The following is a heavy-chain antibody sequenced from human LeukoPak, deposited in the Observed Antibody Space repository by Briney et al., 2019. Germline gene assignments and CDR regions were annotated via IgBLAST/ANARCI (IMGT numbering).Heavy chain of an antibody. CDR3: ARVGYSSSWYFDY. CDR2: INPNSGGT. J-gene: IGHJ4*02. Sequence: ASVKVSCKASGYTFTGYYMHWVRQAPGQGVEWMGRINPNSGGTNYAQRFQGRVTMTRDTSISTAHMELSRLRSDDTAVYYCARVGYSSSWYFDYWGQGTLVTASS. CDR1: GYTFTGYY. V-gene: IGHV1-2*06. D-gene: IGHD6-13*01.